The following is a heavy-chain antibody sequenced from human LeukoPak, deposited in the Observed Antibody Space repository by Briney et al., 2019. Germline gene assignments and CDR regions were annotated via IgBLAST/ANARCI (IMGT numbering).Heavy chain of an antibody. D-gene: IGHD7-27*01. CDR1: GGTFSSYA. CDR2: IIPIFGTA. CDR3: AREKGPYVAGLGWFDP. J-gene: IGHJ5*02. V-gene: IGHV1-69*05. Sequence: SVKVSCKASGGTFSSYAISWVRQAPGQGLEWMGGIIPIFGTANYAQKFQGRVTITTDESTSTAYMELSSLRSEDTAVYYCAREKGPYVAGLGWFDPWGQGILVTVSS.